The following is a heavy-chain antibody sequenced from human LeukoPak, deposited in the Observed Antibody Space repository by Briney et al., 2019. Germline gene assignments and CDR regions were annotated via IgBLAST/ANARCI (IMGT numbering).Heavy chain of an antibody. D-gene: IGHD6-13*01. CDR3: ARGAAGRAPWFDY. J-gene: IGHJ4*02. V-gene: IGHV1-46*01. CDR2: INPSGGST. Sequence: IINPSGGSTSYAQKFQGRVTMTRDTSTSTVYMELSSLRSEDTAVYYCARGAAGRAPWFDYWGQGTLVTVSS.